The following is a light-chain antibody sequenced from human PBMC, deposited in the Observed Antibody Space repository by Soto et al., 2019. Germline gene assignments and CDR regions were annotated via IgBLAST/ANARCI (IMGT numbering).Light chain of an antibody. CDR2: AAS. Sequence: DIQMTQSPSSLSVSVGDRVTITCRASQDIGSSLGWFQQKPGKAPKSLIYAASTLQVGVPTRFSSSGSGTDFILTISSLQPEDFATYYSQQYNSYPRTFGQGTKVEIK. CDR3: QQYNSYPRT. J-gene: IGKJ1*01. V-gene: IGKV1-16*01. CDR1: QDIGSS.